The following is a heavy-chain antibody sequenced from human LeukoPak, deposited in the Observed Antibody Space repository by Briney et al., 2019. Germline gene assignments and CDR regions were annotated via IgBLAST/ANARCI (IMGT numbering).Heavy chain of an antibody. V-gene: IGHV1-8*03. CDR3: ARAGGYYDILTGYKRGYNWFDP. CDR1: GYTFTSYD. J-gene: IGHJ5*02. Sequence: ASVEVSCKASGYTFTSYDINWVRQATGQGLEWMGWMNPNSGNTGYAQKFQGRVTITRNTSISTAYVELSSLRSEDTAVYYCARAGGYYDILTGYKRGYNWFDPWGQGTLVTVSS. D-gene: IGHD3-9*01. CDR2: MNPNSGNT.